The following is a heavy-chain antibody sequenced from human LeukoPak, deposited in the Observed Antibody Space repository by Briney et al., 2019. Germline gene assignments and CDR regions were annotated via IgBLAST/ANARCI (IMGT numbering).Heavy chain of an antibody. J-gene: IGHJ6*02. V-gene: IGHV1-18*01. CDR2: ISAYNGNT. CDR3: ARDYYDSSGYWGLTYYYGMDV. CDR1: GYTFTSYG. Sequence: ASVTVSCTASGYTFTSYGISWVRQAPGQGLEWMGWISAYNGNTNYAQKLQGRVTMTTDTSTSTAYMELRSLRSDDTAVYYCARDYYDSSGYWGLTYYYGMDVWGQGTTVTVSS. D-gene: IGHD3-22*01.